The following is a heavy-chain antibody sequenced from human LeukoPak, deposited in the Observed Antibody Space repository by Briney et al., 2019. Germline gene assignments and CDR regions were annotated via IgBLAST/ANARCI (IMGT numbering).Heavy chain of an antibody. CDR1: GGSFGNNY. CDR2: ISPSGRV. J-gene: IGHJ4*02. D-gene: IGHD1-14*01. Sequence: PSETLSLTCTVSGGSFGNNYWNWIRQSPERGLEWIGYISPSGRVDYTPSLRSRVTMSMDTSRNHLSLNLRSVTAADTAIYYCAGYDHTNYLAYWGRGTLVTVSS. CDR3: AGYDHTNYLAY. V-gene: IGHV4-59*13.